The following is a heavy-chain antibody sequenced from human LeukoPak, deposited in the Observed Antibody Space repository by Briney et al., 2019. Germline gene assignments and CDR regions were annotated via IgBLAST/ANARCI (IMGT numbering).Heavy chain of an antibody. CDR3: ARAYSGGTGFDY. CDR2: IIPIFGIA. V-gene: IGHV1-69*04. J-gene: IGHJ4*02. D-gene: IGHD6-19*01. CDR1: GGTFSSYA. Sequence: GASVKVSCKASGGTFSSYAISWVRQAPGQGLEWMGRIIPIFGIANYAQKFQGRVTITADKSTSTAYMELSSLRSEDTAVYYCARAYSGGTGFDYWGQGTLVTVSS.